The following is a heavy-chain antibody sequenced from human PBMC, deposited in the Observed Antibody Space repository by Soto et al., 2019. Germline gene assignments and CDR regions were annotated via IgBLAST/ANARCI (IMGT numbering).Heavy chain of an antibody. J-gene: IGHJ4*02. CDR1: GASISHYY. CDR2: MSNSGDS. CDR3: ARSSLTFFGGVVPYFDF. Sequence: SETLSLTCAVSGASISHYYWSWIRQPPGKGLEWLGYMSNSGDSISSPSLKSRVTISLDMSKNHVSLTLSSLTVADTAVNYCARSSLTFFGGVVPYFDFWGPGTLVTVSS. V-gene: IGHV4-4*09. D-gene: IGHD3-3*01.